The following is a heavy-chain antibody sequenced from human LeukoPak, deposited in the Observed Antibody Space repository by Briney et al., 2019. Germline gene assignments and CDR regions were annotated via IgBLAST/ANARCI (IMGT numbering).Heavy chain of an antibody. V-gene: IGHV4-38-2*02. CDR1: GYSISSGYY. Sequence: SETLSLTCTVSGYSISSGYYWGWIRQPPGKGLEWIGSIYHSGSTYYNPSLKSRVTISVDTSKNQFSLKLSSVTAADTAVYYCATGLTYGDYGGVGYWGQGTLVTVSS. J-gene: IGHJ4*02. D-gene: IGHD4-17*01. CDR2: IYHSGST. CDR3: ATGLTYGDYGGVGY.